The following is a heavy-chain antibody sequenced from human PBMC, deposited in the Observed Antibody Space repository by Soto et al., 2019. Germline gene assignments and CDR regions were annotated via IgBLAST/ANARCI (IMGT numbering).Heavy chain of an antibody. D-gene: IGHD2-2*01. J-gene: IGHJ3*01. CDR3: ARDKGDIVVVLEGPTGCRDLFDF. Sequence: PGGPADIACAAPESPFDRAGITWAGRLPGKGWGGLANIKQDGSEKYYVDSVKGRFTISRDNAKNSLYLQMNSLRAEDTAVYYCARDKGDIVVVLEGPTGCRDLFDFCARRTTDTVS. CDR1: ESPFDRAG. CDR2: IKQDGSEK. V-gene: IGHV3-7*01.